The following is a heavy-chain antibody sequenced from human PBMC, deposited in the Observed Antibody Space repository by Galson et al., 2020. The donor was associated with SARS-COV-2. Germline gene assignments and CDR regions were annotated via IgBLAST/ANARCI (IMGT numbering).Heavy chain of an antibody. CDR3: AACIVGATKREYYCYYGMDV. V-gene: IGHV3-30*03. J-gene: IGHJ6*02. CDR2: ISYDGSNK. CDR1: GFTFSSYG. D-gene: IGHD1-26*01. Sequence: TGGSLRLSCAASGFTFSSYGMHWVRQAPGKGLEWVAVISYDGSNKYYADSVKGRFTISRDNSKNTLYLQMNSLRAEDTAVYYCAACIVGATKREYYCYYGMDVWGQGTTVTVSS.